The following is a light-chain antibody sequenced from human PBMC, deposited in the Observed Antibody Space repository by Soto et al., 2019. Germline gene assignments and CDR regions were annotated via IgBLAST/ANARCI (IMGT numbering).Light chain of an antibody. CDR1: QSVSSN. V-gene: IGKV3-15*01. CDR2: GVS. Sequence: EVVMTQSPATLSVSPGERATLSCRASQSVSSNFLAWYQQKPGQAPRLLIYGVSIRATGIPARFSGSGSGTECTLTISSLQSEDFAVYYCQQYSACPLTFGGGTKVEI. J-gene: IGKJ4*01. CDR3: QQYSACPLT.